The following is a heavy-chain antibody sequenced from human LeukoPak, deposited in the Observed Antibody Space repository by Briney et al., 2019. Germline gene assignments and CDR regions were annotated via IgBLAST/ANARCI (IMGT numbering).Heavy chain of an antibody. CDR3: ARAAPSYGYSFDY. V-gene: IGHV3-53*01. CDR1: GFTVSSNY. J-gene: IGHJ4*02. CDR2: LYSGGNT. Sequence: GGSLRLSCAASGFTVSSNYMNWVRQAPGRGLEWVSVLYSGGNTYYADSVKGRFTISRDNSKNTLYLQMNSLRAEDTAVYYCARAAPSYGYSFDYWGQGTLVTVSS. D-gene: IGHD5-18*01.